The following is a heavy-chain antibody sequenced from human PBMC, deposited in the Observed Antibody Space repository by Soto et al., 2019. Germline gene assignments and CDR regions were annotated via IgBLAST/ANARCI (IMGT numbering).Heavy chain of an antibody. D-gene: IGHD6-19*01. J-gene: IGHJ5*02. CDR2: IYPGDSDT. V-gene: IGHV5-51*03. CDR3: ARRAASSGWTEYNWFDP. Sequence: EVQLVQSGAEVKKPGESLKISCKGSGYSFTSYWIGWVRQMPGKGLEWMGIIYPGDSDTRYSPSFQGQVTISADKSISTAYLQWSSLKASDTAMYYCARRAASSGWTEYNWFDPWGQGTLVTVSS. CDR1: GYSFTSYW.